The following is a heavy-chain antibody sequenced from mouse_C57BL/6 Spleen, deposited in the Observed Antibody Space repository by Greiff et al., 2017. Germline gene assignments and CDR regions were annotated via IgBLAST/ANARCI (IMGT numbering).Heavy chain of an antibody. D-gene: IGHD2-3*01. Sequence: QVQLQQSGAELVRPGASVKLSCKASGYTFTDYYINWVKQRPGQGLEWIARIYPGSGNTYYNEKFKGKATLTQEKSSSTAYMQRSRLTSEVSAVYFWARAIYDGYYGYFDVWGTGTTVTVSS. CDR3: ARAIYDGYYGYFDV. J-gene: IGHJ1*03. CDR2: IYPGSGNT. V-gene: IGHV1-76*01. CDR1: GYTFTDYY.